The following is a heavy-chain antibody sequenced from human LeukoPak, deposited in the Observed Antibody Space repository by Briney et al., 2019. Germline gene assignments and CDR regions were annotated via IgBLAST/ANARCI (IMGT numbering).Heavy chain of an antibody. CDR1: GGSISSSSAY. CDR2: IYYSKNT. Sequence: SETLSLTCTVSGGSISSSSAYWGWIRQPPGKGLEWIGSIYYSKNTYYNPSLKSRVTISADTSKNQFSLTLGPVSATDTAVYYCVSPRGFSYGYFDYWGQGTLVTVSS. V-gene: IGHV4-39*01. J-gene: IGHJ4*02. D-gene: IGHD5-18*01. CDR3: VSPRGFSYGYFDY.